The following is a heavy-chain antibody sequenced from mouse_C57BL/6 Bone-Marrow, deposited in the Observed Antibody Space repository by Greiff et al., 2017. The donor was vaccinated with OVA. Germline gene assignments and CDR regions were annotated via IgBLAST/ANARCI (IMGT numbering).Heavy chain of an antibody. CDR3: ARQGITTVVAPYAMDY. D-gene: IGHD1-1*01. CDR2: ISNGGGST. J-gene: IGHJ4*01. Sequence: EVQVVESGGGLVQPGGSLKLSCAASGFTFCDYYMYWVRQTPEKRLEWVAYISNGGGSTYYPDTVKGRFTISRDNAKNTLYLQMSRLKSEDTAMYYCARQGITTVVAPYAMDYWGQGTSVTVSS. V-gene: IGHV5-12*01. CDR1: GFTFCDYY.